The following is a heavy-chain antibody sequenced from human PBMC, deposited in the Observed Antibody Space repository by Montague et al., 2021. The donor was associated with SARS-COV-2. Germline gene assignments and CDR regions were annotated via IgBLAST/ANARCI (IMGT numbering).Heavy chain of an antibody. CDR2: TYDDRPI. J-gene: IGHJ1*01. CDR1: GASIRGAYH. CDR3: AAYIIGAGGRGS. D-gene: IGHD3-16*01. V-gene: IGHV4-31*01. Sequence: TLSLTCSVSGASIRGAYHWSWIRQHPGKDLEWIGHTYDDRPIYYNPSLRSQASISLDTSENRFSLTLTSVTAADTARYYCAAYIIGAGGRGSWGQGALVTVSS.